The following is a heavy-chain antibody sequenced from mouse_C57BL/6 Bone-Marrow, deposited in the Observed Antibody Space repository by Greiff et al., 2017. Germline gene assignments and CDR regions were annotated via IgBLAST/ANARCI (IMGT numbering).Heavy chain of an antibody. V-gene: IGHV1-80*01. D-gene: IGHD1-1*01. CDR3: ARLRRFYAMDY. J-gene: IGHJ4*01. CDR1: GYAFSSYW. Sequence: QVQLQQSGAELVKPGASVKISCKASGYAFSSYWMNWVKQRPGKGLEWIGKIYPGDGDTNYNGKFKGKATLTADKSSSTAYMQLSSLTSEDSAVYFCARLRRFYAMDYWGQGTSVTVSS. CDR2: IYPGDGDT.